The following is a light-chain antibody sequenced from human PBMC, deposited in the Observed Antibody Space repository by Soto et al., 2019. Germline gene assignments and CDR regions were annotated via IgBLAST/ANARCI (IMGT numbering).Light chain of an antibody. Sequence: DIHLTQSPSFLSASVGDRVTITCRASQDIGYYLVWYQRQPGKAPKLLIYGASTLQSGVPSRFSGGQSGTDFTLTITSLQPEDFGTYYCQQLFDYPLTFGGGTKVDIK. V-gene: IGKV1-9*01. CDR1: QDIGYY. J-gene: IGKJ4*01. CDR3: QQLFDYPLT. CDR2: GAS.